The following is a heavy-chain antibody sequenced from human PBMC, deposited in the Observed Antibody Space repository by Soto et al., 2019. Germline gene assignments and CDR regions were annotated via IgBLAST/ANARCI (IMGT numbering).Heavy chain of an antibody. J-gene: IGHJ5*02. CDR1: GFSLSNYG. CDR2: ISVDGSLK. V-gene: IGHV3-30*18. Sequence: QVQLVESGGGVVQPGTSLRLSCAASGFSLSNYGIHWVRQAPGKGLEWVAVISVDGSLKFYSESVKGRFTISRANFRNTLYLQMSSLRAEATAVYYCAKDVAAATNQLSNWFDPWGQGTLVTVSS. D-gene: IGHD2-2*01. CDR3: AKDVAAATNQLSNWFDP.